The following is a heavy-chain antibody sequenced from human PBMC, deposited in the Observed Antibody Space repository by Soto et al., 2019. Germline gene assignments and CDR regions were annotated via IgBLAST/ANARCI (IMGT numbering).Heavy chain of an antibody. V-gene: IGHV3-23*01. CDR1: RFTFSSCA. D-gene: IGHD2-2*02. Sequence: XXSLRLSCAASRFTFSSCAMSWVRQAPGXGLEWVSAIXGSGGXKYYEDYVKGRXTISRENSTKTLYLQMTNLRAADTDVYYCTVPAAIENWFDPWGKGTLVTVYS. CDR2: IXGSGGXK. J-gene: IGHJ5*02. CDR3: TVPAAIENWFDP.